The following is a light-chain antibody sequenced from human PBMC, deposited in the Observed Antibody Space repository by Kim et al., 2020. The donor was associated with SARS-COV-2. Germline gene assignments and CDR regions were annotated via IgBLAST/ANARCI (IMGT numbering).Light chain of an antibody. V-gene: IGLV2-23*02. CDR2: DVS. CDR1: SSDVGSYNL. CDR3: CSYVGSSIHVV. J-gene: IGLJ2*01. Sequence: QSITISCTGTSSDVGSYNLVSWYQQHPGKAPKLIIYDVSKRPSGVSNRFSGSKSGNTASLTISGLQAEDEADYYCCSYVGSSIHVVFGEGTKLTVL.